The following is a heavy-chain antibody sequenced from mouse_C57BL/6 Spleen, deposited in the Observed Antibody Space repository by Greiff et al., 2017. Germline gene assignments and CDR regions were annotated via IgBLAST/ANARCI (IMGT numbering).Heavy chain of an antibody. V-gene: IGHV5-6*02. J-gene: IGHJ2*01. CDR2: ISSGGSYT. CDR3: ARHELGDY. D-gene: IGHD4-1*01. CDR1: GFTFSSYG. Sequence: EVMLVESGGDLVKPGGSLKLSCAASGFTFSSYGMSWVRQTPDKRLEWVATISSGGSYTYYPDSVKGRFTISRDNAKNTLYLQVSSLKSEDTAMYYCARHELGDYWGQGTTLTVAS.